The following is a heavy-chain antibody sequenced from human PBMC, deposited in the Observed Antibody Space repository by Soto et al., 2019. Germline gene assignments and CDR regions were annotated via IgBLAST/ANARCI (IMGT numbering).Heavy chain of an antibody. J-gene: IGHJ4*02. CDR1: GGSISSSSW. CDR3: ASLPASSGWGG. D-gene: IGHD6-19*01. V-gene: IGHV4-4*02. CDR2: IYHSGST. Sequence: QVQLQESGPGLVKPSGTLSLTCAVSGGSISSSSWWSWVRQPPGKGLEWIGEIYHSGSTNYNPALKSRVTISVDKAKTPFSLKLSSGTAADTAVYYCASLPASSGWGGWGQGTLVTVSS.